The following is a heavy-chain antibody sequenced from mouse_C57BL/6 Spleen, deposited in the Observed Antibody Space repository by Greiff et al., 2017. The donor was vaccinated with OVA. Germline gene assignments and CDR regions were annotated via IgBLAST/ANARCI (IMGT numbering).Heavy chain of an antibody. Sequence: EVQVVESGGGLVKPGGSLKLSCAASGFTFSDYGMHWVRQAPEKGLEWVAYISSGSSTIYYADTVKGRFTISRDNAKNTLFLQMTSLRSEDTAMYYCARHGYDSRYYYAMDYWGQGTSVTVSS. D-gene: IGHD2-2*01. J-gene: IGHJ4*01. CDR2: ISSGSSTI. CDR3: ARHGYDSRYYYAMDY. V-gene: IGHV5-17*01. CDR1: GFTFSDYG.